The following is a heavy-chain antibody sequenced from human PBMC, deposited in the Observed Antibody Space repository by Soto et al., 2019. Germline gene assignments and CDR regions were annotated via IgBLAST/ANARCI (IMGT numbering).Heavy chain of an antibody. CDR2: IFSNDEK. J-gene: IGHJ6*02. D-gene: IGHD6-13*01. CDR1: GFSLSNARMG. Sequence: SGPTLVNPTETLTLTCTVSGFSLSNARMGVSWIRQPPGKALEWLAHIFSNDEKSYSTSLKGRLTISKDTSKSQVVLTMTNMDPVDTATYYCARCGPSAAGSSSAYYYYGMDVWGHGTTVTVSS. CDR3: ARCGPSAAGSSSAYYYYGMDV. V-gene: IGHV2-26*01.